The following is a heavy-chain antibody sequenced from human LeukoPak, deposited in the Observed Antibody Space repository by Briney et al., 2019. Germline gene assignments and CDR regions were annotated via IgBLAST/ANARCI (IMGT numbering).Heavy chain of an antibody. CDR1: GFTFSSYV. V-gene: IGHV3-30*02. CDR3: ARGPSGYHNT. Sequence: GGSLRLSCAASGFTFSSYVMHWVRQAPGKGLEWVAFIRSDGNNKYYADSVKGRFTSSRDNSKNTLDLQMNSLRAEDTAVYYCARGPSGYHNTGGQGTLVTVSS. D-gene: IGHD5-12*01. J-gene: IGHJ4*02. CDR2: IRSDGNNK.